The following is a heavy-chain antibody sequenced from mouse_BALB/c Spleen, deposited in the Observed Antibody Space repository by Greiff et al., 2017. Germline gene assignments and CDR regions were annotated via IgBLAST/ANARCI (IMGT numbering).Heavy chain of an antibody. J-gene: IGHJ3*01. V-gene: IGHV2-6-7*01. D-gene: IGHD2-4*01. CDR2: IWGDGST. CDR1: GFSLTGYG. Sequence: VQRVESGPGLVAPSQSLSITCTVSGFSLTGYGVNWVRQPPGKGLEWLGMIWGDGSTDYNSALKSRLSISKDNSKSQVFLKMNSLQTDDTARYYCARGGDYDGFAYWGQGTLVTVSA. CDR3: ARGGDYDGFAY.